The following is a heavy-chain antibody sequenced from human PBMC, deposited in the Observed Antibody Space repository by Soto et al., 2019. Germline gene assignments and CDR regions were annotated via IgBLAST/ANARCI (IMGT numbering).Heavy chain of an antibody. CDR2: ISAYNGNT. D-gene: IGHD2-15*01. CDR1: GYTFTSYG. CDR3: ARDHGSTPPPNWFDP. J-gene: IGHJ5*02. Sequence: ASVKVSCKASGYTFTSYGISWVRQAPGQGLEWMGWISAYNGNTNYAQKLQGRVTMTTDTSTSTAYMELRSLRSDDTAVYYCARDHGSTPPPNWFDPRGQGTLVTVSS. V-gene: IGHV1-18*01.